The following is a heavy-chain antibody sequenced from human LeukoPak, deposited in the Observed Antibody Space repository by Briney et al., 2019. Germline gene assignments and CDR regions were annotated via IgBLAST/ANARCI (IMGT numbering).Heavy chain of an antibody. CDR1: GVTVSSNY. CDR3: ATSLFRSGTYYSGAFDI. Sequence: GGSLRLSCAAYGVTVSSNYINWVRQAPRKGLEWVLVVYSGDYTHYADSVKGRFTISRDNSKNTLFLQMNSLRAEDTAVYYCATSLFRSGTYYSGAFDIWGQGTMLTVSS. V-gene: IGHV3-66*01. J-gene: IGHJ3*02. D-gene: IGHD3-10*01. CDR2: VYSGDYT.